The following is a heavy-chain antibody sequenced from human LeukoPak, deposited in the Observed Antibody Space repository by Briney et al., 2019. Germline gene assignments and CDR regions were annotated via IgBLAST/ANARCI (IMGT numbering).Heavy chain of an antibody. CDR3: ARDVRLAVAGIYYYYGMDV. J-gene: IGHJ6*02. CDR1: GGTFSSYA. D-gene: IGHD6-19*01. CDR2: IIPIFGTA. Sequence: ASVKVSCKASGGTFSSYAISWARQAPGQGLEWMGGIIPIFGTANYAQKFQGRVTITADESTSTAYMELSSLRSEDTAVYYCARDVRLAVAGIYYYYGMDVWGQGTTVTVSS. V-gene: IGHV1-69*13.